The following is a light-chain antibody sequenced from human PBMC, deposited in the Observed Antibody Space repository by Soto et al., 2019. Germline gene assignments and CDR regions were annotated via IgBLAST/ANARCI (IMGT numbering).Light chain of an antibody. J-gene: IGLJ3*02. V-gene: IGLV1-47*01. CDR1: SSNIGSNY. Sequence: QSVLTQPPSASVTPGQRVTISCSVSSSNIGSNYVYWYQQLPGTAPKLLISRNNQRPSGVPDRFSGSKSGTSASLAISGRRSEDEADYYCAAWDDRLSVWVFGGGTKLTVL. CDR3: AAWDDRLSVWV. CDR2: RNN.